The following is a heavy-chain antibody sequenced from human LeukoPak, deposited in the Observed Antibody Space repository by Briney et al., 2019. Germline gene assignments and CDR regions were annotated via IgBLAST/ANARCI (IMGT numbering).Heavy chain of an antibody. CDR2: INQDGSEK. CDR3: ARSPTYSSSWYGDYFDY. Sequence: GGSLRLSCAASGFTFSNFWMSWVRQTPGKGLEWVANINQDGSEKYYVDSVKGRFTISRDNAKNSLYLQMNSLRAEDTAVYYCARSPTYSSSWYGDYFDYWGQGTLVTVSS. V-gene: IGHV3-7*03. D-gene: IGHD6-13*01. CDR1: GFTFSNFW. J-gene: IGHJ4*02.